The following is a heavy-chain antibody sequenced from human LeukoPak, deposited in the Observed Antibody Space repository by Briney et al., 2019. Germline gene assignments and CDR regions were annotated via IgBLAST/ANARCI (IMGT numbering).Heavy chain of an antibody. CDR1: GYTFTSYG. Sequence: ASVKVSCKASGYTFTSYGISWVRQAPGQGLEWMGWISAYNGNTNYAQKLQGRVTMTTDTSTSTAYMELRSLRSDDTAVYYCAREVVGYCSGGSCYGPHNWFDPWGQGTLVTVSS. D-gene: IGHD2-15*01. CDR2: ISAYNGNT. V-gene: IGHV1-18*01. CDR3: AREVVGYCSGGSCYGPHNWFDP. J-gene: IGHJ5*02.